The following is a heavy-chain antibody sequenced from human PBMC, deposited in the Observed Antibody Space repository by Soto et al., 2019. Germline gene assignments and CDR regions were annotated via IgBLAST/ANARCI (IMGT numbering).Heavy chain of an antibody. J-gene: IGHJ6*03. V-gene: IGHV4-31*03. D-gene: IGHD3-3*01. Sequence: SETLSLTCTVSGGSISSGGYYWSWIRQHPGKGLEWIGYIYYSGSTYYNPSLKSRVTISVDTSKNQFSLKLSSVTAADTAVYYCARGTRFLVLRNRVHYYYYYMDVWGKGTTVTVSS. CDR2: IYYSGST. CDR3: ARGTRFLVLRNRVHYYYYYMDV. CDR1: GGSISSGGYY.